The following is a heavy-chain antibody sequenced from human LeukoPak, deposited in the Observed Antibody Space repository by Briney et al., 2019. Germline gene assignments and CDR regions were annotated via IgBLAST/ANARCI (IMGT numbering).Heavy chain of an antibody. D-gene: IGHD6-19*01. CDR1: GFTFSSYG. J-gene: IGHJ4*02. CDR3: AKDLWPDSSGWYGLPFDY. V-gene: IGHV3-30*18. CDR2: ISYDGSNK. Sequence: GGSLRLSCAASGFTFSSYGMHWVRQAPGKGLEWVAVISYDGSNKYYADSVKGRFTISRDNSKNTLYLQMSSLRAEDTAVYYCAKDLWPDSSGWYGLPFDYWGQGTLVTVSS.